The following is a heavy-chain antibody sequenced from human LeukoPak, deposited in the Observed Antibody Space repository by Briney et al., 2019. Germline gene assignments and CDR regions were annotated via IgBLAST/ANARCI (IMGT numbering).Heavy chain of an antibody. V-gene: IGHV5-51*01. CDR1: GYSFTSYW. D-gene: IGHD4-17*01. J-gene: IGHJ6*03. CDR3: ARHRGSVTTNYYYYMDV. CDR2: IYPGDSDT. Sequence: GESLKISCKGSGYSFTSYWIGWVRQMPGKGLEWMGIIYPGDSDTRYSPSFQGQVTISADKSITTAYLQWSSLKASDTAMYYCARHRGSVTTNYYYYMDVWGKGTTVTVSS.